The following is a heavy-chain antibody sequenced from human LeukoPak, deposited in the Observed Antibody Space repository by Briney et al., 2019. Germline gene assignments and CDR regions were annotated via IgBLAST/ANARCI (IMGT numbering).Heavy chain of an antibody. V-gene: IGHV4-34*01. Sequence: PSETLSLTCAVYGGSFSGYYWSWIRQPPGKGLEWIGEINHSGSTNYNPSLKSRVTISVDTSKNQFSLKQSSVTAADTAVYYCARLGYCSGGSCYGDAFDIWGQGTMVTVSS. CDR2: INHSGST. CDR1: GGSFSGYY. J-gene: IGHJ3*02. D-gene: IGHD2-15*01. CDR3: ARLGYCSGGSCYGDAFDI.